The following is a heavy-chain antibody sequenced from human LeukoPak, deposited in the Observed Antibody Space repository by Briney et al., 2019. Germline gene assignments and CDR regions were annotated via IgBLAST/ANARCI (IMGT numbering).Heavy chain of an antibody. CDR3: ARNAAVATSRSWFDP. Sequence: SETLSLTCTVSDGTISNYYWSWIRQPPGKGLEWIGYICYSGSTNYNPSLKSRVTMSVDTSKNQFSLKLSSVTAADTAVYYCARNAAVATSRSWFDPWGQGTLVTVSS. D-gene: IGHD6-19*01. J-gene: IGHJ5*02. V-gene: IGHV4-59*08. CDR1: DGTISNYY. CDR2: ICYSGST.